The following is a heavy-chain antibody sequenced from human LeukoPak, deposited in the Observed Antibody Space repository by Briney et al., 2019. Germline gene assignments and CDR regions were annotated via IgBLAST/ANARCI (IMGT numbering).Heavy chain of an antibody. D-gene: IGHD6-13*01. CDR3: ARGAGHSSSFPINWFDP. Sequence: GGSLRLSCAASGFTFSSYEMNWVRQAPGKGLEWVSYISSSGSTIYYADSVKGRFTISRDNAKNSLYLQMNSLRAEDTAVYYCARGAGHSSSFPINWFDPWGQGTLVTVSS. CDR2: ISSSGSTI. CDR1: GFTFSSYE. V-gene: IGHV3-48*03. J-gene: IGHJ5*02.